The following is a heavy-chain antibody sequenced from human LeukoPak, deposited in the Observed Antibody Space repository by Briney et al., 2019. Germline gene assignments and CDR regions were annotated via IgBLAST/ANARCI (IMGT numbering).Heavy chain of an antibody. V-gene: IGHV1-8*01. CDR1: GYTFTSYD. D-gene: IGHD3-10*01. J-gene: IGHJ5*02. Sequence: GASVKVSCKASGYTFTSYDINWVRQATGQGLERMGWMNPNSGNTGYAQKFQGRVTMTRNTSISTAYMELSSLRSEDTAVYYCARGRMVRGVTWWFDPWGQGTLVTVSS. CDR3: ARGRMVRGVTWWFDP. CDR2: MNPNSGNT.